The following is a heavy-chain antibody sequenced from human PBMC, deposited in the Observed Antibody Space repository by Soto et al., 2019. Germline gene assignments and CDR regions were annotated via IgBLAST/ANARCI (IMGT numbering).Heavy chain of an antibody. CDR1: AFTFSSYW. V-gene: IGHV3-74*01. J-gene: IGHJ6*03. CDR2: INSDGSST. Sequence: GGSLRLSCAASAFTFSSYWMHWVRQAPGKRLVWVSRINSDGSSTSYADSVKGRFTISRDNAKNTLYLQMNSLRAEDTAVYYCARDSAYYDFWSGYYPKPVYYMDVWGKGTTVTVSS. D-gene: IGHD3-3*01. CDR3: ARDSAYYDFWSGYYPKPVYYMDV.